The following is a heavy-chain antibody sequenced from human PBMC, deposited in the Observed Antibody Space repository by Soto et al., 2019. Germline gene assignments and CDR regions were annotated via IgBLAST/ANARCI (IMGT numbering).Heavy chain of an antibody. Sequence: PXETLSLTCTVSGGSVRSSGYYWNWIRQYPGKGLEWIGYLYYRGNTHYNASLKSRVTISVDTSRNQFSLKLSSVTAADTAVYYCARDVAAGGVYYYAMDVWGQGTTVTVSS. D-gene: IGHD6-13*01. V-gene: IGHV4-31*03. J-gene: IGHJ6*02. CDR2: LYYRGNT. CDR1: GGSVRSSGYY. CDR3: ARDVAAGGVYYYAMDV.